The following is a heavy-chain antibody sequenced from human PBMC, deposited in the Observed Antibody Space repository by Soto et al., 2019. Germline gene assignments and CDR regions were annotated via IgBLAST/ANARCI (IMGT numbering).Heavy chain of an antibody. J-gene: IGHJ6*02. D-gene: IGHD1-1*01. CDR1: GFTFSSYS. Sequence: QPGGSLRLSCAASGFTFSSYSMNWVRQAPGKGLEWVSYISSSSSTIYYADSVKGRFTISRDNAKNSLYLQMNSLRDEDTAVYYCARARPGTASYYYYGMDVWGQGTTVTV. CDR3: ARARPGTASYYYYGMDV. V-gene: IGHV3-48*02. CDR2: ISSSSSTI.